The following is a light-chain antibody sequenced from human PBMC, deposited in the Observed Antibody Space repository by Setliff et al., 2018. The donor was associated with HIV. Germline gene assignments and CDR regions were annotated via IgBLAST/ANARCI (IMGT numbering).Light chain of an antibody. CDR3: CSYAGSHTFV. J-gene: IGLJ1*01. Sequence: QSALTQPRSVSGSPRQSVTISCTGTTSDVGGYNFVSWYQHHPGKAPKLMIFAVSKRPSGVPDRFSGSKSGNTASLTISGLQADDEAVYFCCSYAGSHTFVFGTGTKVTVL. V-gene: IGLV2-11*01. CDR2: AVS. CDR1: TSDVGGYNF.